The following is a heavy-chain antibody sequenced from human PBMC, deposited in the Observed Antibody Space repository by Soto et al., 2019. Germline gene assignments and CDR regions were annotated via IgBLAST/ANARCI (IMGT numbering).Heavy chain of an antibody. V-gene: IGHV4-59*01. CDR2: IYYSGST. Sequence: SETLSLTCTVSGGSISSYYWSWIRQPPGKGLEWIGYIYYSGSTNYNPSLKSRVTISVDTSKNQFSLKLSSVTAADTAVYYCARLTVYNWNNYYFDYWGQGTLVTVSS. CDR3: ARLTVYNWNNYYFDY. J-gene: IGHJ4*02. CDR1: GGSISSYY. D-gene: IGHD1-20*01.